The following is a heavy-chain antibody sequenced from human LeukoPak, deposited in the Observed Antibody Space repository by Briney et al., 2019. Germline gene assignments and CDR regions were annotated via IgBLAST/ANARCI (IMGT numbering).Heavy chain of an antibody. CDR2: INHSGST. Sequence: SETLSLTCAVYGGSFSGYYWSWIRQPPGKGLEWIGEINHSGSTNYNPSLKSRVTISVDTSKNQFSLKLSSVTAADTAVYYCALGAVYSGGYYQLDYWGQGTLVTVSS. CDR1: GGSFSGYY. J-gene: IGHJ4*02. D-gene: IGHD1-26*01. V-gene: IGHV4-34*01. CDR3: ALGAVYSGGYYQLDY.